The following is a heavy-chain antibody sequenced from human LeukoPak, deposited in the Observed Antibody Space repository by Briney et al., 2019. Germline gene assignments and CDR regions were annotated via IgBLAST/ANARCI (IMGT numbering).Heavy chain of an antibody. J-gene: IGHJ5*02. D-gene: IGHD6-6*01. V-gene: IGHV4-61*02. Sequence: SETLSLTCTVSGDSISSGSYYWSWIRQPAGTGLEWLGRIYTSGSTKYNPSLKSRVTMSVDTSKNQFSLKLSSVTAADTAVFYCARCYFIATRLLWFDHWGQGSLVTVSS. CDR1: GDSISSGSYY. CDR3: ARCYFIATRLLWFDH. CDR2: IYTSGST.